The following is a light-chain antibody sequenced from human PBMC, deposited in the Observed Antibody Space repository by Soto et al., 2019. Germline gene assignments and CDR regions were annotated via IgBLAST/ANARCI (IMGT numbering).Light chain of an antibody. V-gene: IGKV1-17*01. CDR1: QAIRND. CDR2: AAS. CDR3: QQYYSYPYT. Sequence: DIQMTQSPSSLSASVGDRVTITCRASQAIRNDLGWYQQKPAKAPKRLIYAASSLQSGVPSRFSGSGSGTDFTLTISCLQSEDFATYYCQQYYSYPYTFGQGTRLEIK. J-gene: IGKJ5*01.